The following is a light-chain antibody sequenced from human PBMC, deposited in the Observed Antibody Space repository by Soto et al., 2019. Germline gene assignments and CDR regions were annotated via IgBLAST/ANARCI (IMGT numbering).Light chain of an antibody. V-gene: IGLV1-40*01. CDR3: QSYDSRLSGSV. J-gene: IGLJ3*02. CDR1: SSNIGAGYD. CDR2: ANI. Sequence: QPVLTQPPSVSGAPGQRVTISCTGSSSNIGAGYDVHWYQQPPGTAPKLLIYANINRPSGVPDRFSGSKSGTSASLAITGLQAEDEADYYCQSYDSRLSGSVFGGGTKVTVL.